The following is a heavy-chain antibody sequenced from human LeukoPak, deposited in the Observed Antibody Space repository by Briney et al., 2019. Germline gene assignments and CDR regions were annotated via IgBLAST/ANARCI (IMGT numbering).Heavy chain of an antibody. CDR3: AASGYSTRWYYYDF. J-gene: IGHJ4*02. Sequence: SETLSLTCTVSGGSISSSSYYWGWIRQPPGKGLEWFGSIYYSGSSYYTPSLKSRLIISVNTSKDQFSLKLTSVTAADTAVYYCAASGYSTRWYYYDFWGQGTLVTVSS. CDR1: GGSISSSSYY. CDR2: IYYSGSS. D-gene: IGHD2-8*01. V-gene: IGHV4-39*01.